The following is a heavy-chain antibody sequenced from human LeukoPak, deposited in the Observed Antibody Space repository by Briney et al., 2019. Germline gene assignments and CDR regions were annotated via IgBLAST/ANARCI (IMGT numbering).Heavy chain of an antibody. V-gene: IGHV4-34*01. CDR3: ARGLRYCSSTSCLQSEDAFDI. CDR1: GGSFSGCY. D-gene: IGHD2-2*01. CDR2: INHSGCT. Sequence: SESLSLTCAVYGGSFSGCYWSWIRQPPARGLEWIGEINHSGCTNYNPSLKSRVTISVDTSKNQFSLKLSSVTAADTAVYYCARGLRYCSSTSCLQSEDAFDIWGQGTMVTVSS. J-gene: IGHJ3*02.